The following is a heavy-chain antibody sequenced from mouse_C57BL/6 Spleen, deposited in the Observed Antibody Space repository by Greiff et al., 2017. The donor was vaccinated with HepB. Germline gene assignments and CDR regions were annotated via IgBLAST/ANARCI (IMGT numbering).Heavy chain of an antibody. CDR2: INPDSSTI. J-gene: IGHJ4*01. D-gene: IGHD1-1*01. CDR1: GIAFSRYW. Sequence: AASGIAFSRYWMSWVRRAPGKGLEWIGEINPDSSTINYAPSLKDKFIISRDNAKNTLYLQMSKVRSEDTALYYCAATVVATDAMDYWGQGTSVTVSS. V-gene: IGHV4-1*01. CDR3: AATVVATDAMDY.